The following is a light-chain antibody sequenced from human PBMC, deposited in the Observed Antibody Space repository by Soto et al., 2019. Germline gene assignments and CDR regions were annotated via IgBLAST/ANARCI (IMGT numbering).Light chain of an antibody. CDR3: SSYTSNSTLV. Sequence: QSALTQPASVSGSPGQSITISCTGTSSDVDGYNYVSWYQQHPGKAPKLMIYDVTNRPSRVSNRSSGSKSGNTASLIISGLQAEDEADYYCSSYTSNSTLVFGGGTKLTVL. CDR2: DVT. V-gene: IGLV2-14*01. CDR1: SSDVDGYNY. J-gene: IGLJ2*01.